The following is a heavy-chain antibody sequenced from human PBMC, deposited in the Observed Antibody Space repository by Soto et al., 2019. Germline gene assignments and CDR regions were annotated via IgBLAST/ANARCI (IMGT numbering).Heavy chain of an antibody. D-gene: IGHD2-15*01. Sequence: TGGSLRLSCAASGFTVSSNYMSWVRQAPGKGLEWVSVIYSGGSTYYADSVKGRFTISRDNSKNTLYLQMNSLRAEDTAVYYCARVGCSGGSCYDWFDPWGQGTLVTVSS. CDR3: ARVGCSGGSCYDWFDP. CDR2: IYSGGST. J-gene: IGHJ5*02. V-gene: IGHV3-66*01. CDR1: GFTVSSNY.